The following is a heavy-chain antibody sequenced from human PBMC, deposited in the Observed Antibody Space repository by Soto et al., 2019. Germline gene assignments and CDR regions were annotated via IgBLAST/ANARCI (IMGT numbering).Heavy chain of an antibody. CDR1: GFTFRNFD. Sequence: QVQLVESGGGVVQPGRSLRLSCAASGFTFRNFDMHWVRQAPGKGLEWVALISYDERKTFYADSVKGRFTISRDNSENTRYLLMSILRCADSAVYFCATAIPLWSTRPDAYWGQGTLVTVSS. V-gene: IGHV3-30*03. D-gene: IGHD2-21*01. J-gene: IGHJ4*02. CDR3: ATAIPLWSTRPDAY. CDR2: ISYDERKT.